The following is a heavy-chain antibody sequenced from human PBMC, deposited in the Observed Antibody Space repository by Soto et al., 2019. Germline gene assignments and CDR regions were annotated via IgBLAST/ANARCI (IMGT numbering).Heavy chain of an antibody. V-gene: IGHV1-69*01. CDR1: GGTFSRHA. Sequence: QVQLVQSGAEVRKPGSSVKVSCKASGGTFSRHAISWVRQAPGQGLEWMGGIIPIFGTANHAQKFQGRVTIIADESTSTVYMELSSLRSEDTAMYYCARGKSRRARCNWFDPWGQGTLVTVSS. D-gene: IGHD6-6*01. CDR3: ARGKSRRARCNWFDP. CDR2: IIPIFGTA. J-gene: IGHJ5*02.